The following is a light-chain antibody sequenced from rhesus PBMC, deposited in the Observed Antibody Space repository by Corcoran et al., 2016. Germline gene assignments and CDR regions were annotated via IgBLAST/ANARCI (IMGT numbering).Light chain of an antibody. CDR2: AAA. Sequence: DIQMTQSPSSLSASVGDRVTITCQASQGISSWLAWYQQNPGKAPKLLIYAAASLQSGVPSRFSGSGAGTDFTLTISSLQPEDFATYYCQQHNSYPPTFGPGTKLDIK. CDR1: QGISSW. J-gene: IGKJ3*01. V-gene: IGKV1-33*02. CDR3: QQHNSYPPT.